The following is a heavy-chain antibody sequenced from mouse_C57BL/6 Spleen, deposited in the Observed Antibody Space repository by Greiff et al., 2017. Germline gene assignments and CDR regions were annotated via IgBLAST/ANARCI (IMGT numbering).Heavy chain of an antibody. CDR3: TLLDSSGYDYAMDY. J-gene: IGHJ4*01. CDR2: IDPEDGDT. D-gene: IGHD3-2*02. CDR1: GFNIKDYY. Sequence: EVQLQQSGAELVRPGASVKLSCTASGFNIKDYYMHWVKQRPEQGLEWIGRIDPEDGDTEYAPKFQGKATMTADTSSNTAYLQLSSLTSEDTAVYYCTLLDSSGYDYAMDYWGQGISVTVSS. V-gene: IGHV14-1*01.